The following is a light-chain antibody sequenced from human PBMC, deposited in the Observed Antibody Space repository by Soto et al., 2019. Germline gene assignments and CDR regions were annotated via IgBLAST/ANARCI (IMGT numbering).Light chain of an antibody. V-gene: IGLV1-51*01. CDR1: SSNIGSNY. Sequence: QSVLTQPPSVSAAPGPKVTISCSGSSSNIGSNYVSWYQQLPGTAPRLLIYDNNERPSGIPDRFSGSRSGTSATLGITGLQTGDEADYYCGTWDSSLSAVVFGGGTQLTVL. J-gene: IGLJ2*01. CDR2: DNN. CDR3: GTWDSSLSAVV.